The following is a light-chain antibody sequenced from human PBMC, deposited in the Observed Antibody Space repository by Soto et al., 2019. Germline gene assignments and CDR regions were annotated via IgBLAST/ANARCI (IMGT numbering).Light chain of an antibody. V-gene: IGKV3-15*01. Sequence: EIVMTQSLATLSVSPGERATLSCRASQSVSSNLAWYQQKPGQAPRLLIFGASSRATGVPARFSGSGSGTEFTLTINSLQSEDFAVYFCQQYDNLPLTFGPGTKVDIK. CDR2: GAS. CDR1: QSVSSN. CDR3: QQYDNLPLT. J-gene: IGKJ3*01.